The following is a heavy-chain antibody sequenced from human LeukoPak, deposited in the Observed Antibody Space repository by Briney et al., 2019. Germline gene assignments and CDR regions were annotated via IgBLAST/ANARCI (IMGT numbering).Heavy chain of an antibody. CDR3: ASLIAARLSLGFRY. V-gene: IGHV1-24*01. D-gene: IGHD6-6*01. CDR1: GYTLTELS. CDR2: FDPEDGET. J-gene: IGHJ4*02. Sequence: ASETVSCKVSGYTLTELSMHWVRQAPGKGLEWMGGFDPEDGETIYAQKFQGRVTMTEDTSTDTAYMELSSLRSEDTAVYYCASLIAARLSLGFRYWGQGTLVTVSS.